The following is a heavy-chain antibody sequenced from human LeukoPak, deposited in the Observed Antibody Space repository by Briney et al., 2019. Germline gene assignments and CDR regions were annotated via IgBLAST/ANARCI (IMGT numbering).Heavy chain of an antibody. J-gene: IGHJ4*02. CDR2: IYGGGTT. Sequence: GGSLRLSCAASGFTVSSNYINWVRQAPGKGLECVSSIYGGGTTYYIESVKGRFTISRDNSKNTLYLQMNSLRAEDTAVYYCARGGAFCGGDCYIVAYWGQGTLVTVSS. CDR1: GFTVSSNY. D-gene: IGHD2-21*02. CDR3: ARGGAFCGGDCYIVAY. V-gene: IGHV3-66*02.